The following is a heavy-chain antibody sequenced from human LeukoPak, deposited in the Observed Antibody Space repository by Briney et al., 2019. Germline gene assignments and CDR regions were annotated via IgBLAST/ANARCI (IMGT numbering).Heavy chain of an antibody. J-gene: IGHJ4*02. V-gene: IGHV3-7*03. Sequence: GGSLRLSCAASRFTFSSYWMSWVRLAPGKGLEWVANIKEDGTETYYVDSVKGRFTISRDNAKNSLYLQMNSLRVEDTAVYYCAKEGRSLQTYWGQGTLVTVPS. CDR3: AKEGRSLQTY. CDR2: IKEDGTET. CDR1: RFTFSSYW. D-gene: IGHD5-24*01.